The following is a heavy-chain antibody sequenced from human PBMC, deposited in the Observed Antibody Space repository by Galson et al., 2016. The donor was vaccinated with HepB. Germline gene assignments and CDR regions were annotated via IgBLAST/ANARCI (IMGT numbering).Heavy chain of an antibody. CDR1: GYTFISHY. D-gene: IGHD3-10*01. V-gene: IGHV1-46*01. CDR3: ARSGSYHSYYYYYAMDV. Sequence: SVKVSCKASGYTFISHYMYWVRQAPGQGLEWMGMINPSGGTPGYAQKFQGRVTMTRDTSTSTVYMELSSLRSEDTAVYYCARSGSYHSYYYYYAMDVWGQGTTVIVSS. J-gene: IGHJ6*02. CDR2: INPSGGTP.